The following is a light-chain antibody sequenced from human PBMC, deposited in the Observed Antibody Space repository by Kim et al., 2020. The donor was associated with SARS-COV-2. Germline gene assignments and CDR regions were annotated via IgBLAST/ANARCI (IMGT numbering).Light chain of an antibody. CDR2: TND. CDR3: AAWDDSLDSPV. J-gene: IGLJ3*02. CDR1: NSTLGKNT. V-gene: IGLV1-44*01. Sequence: GQRLPLTCTGTNSTLGKNTVHWFQQFPGTATKLVVYTNDQRPSGVPDRFSGSKSGPSASLAISGLRSEDEGDYYCAAWDDSLDSPVFGGGTQLTVL.